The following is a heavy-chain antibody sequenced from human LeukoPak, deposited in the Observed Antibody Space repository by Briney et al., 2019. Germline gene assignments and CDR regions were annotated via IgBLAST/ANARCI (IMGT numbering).Heavy chain of an antibody. V-gene: IGHV3-66*01. CDR3: ARGSPYSGYDLRAFDI. Sequence: GGSLRLSCAASGFTFSSDYLSWVRQAPGKGLEWVSVIFSGASTYYADSVKGRFTISIDNSKNTLYLHMNSLSAEDTAVYYCARGSPYSGYDLRAFDIWGQGTTVTVSS. CDR2: IFSGAST. CDR1: GFTFSSDY. J-gene: IGHJ3*02. D-gene: IGHD5-12*01.